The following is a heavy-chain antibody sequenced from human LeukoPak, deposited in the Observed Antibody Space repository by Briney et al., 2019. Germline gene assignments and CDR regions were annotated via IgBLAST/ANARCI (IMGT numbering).Heavy chain of an antibody. CDR2: ISSSSIYT. CDR1: GFTFSDYY. Sequence: GGSLRLSCAASGFTFSDYYMSWIRQAPGKGLEWVSYISSSSIYTHNADSVKGRFTISRDNAKNSLYLQMNSLRAEDTAVYYCARDLDTAMELDYWGQGTLVTVSS. V-gene: IGHV3-11*05. D-gene: IGHD5-18*01. J-gene: IGHJ4*02. CDR3: ARDLDTAMELDY.